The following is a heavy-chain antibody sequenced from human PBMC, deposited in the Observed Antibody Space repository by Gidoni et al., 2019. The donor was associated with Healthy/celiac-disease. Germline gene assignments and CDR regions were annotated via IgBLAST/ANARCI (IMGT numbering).Heavy chain of an antibody. D-gene: IGHD3-10*01. V-gene: IGHV4-38-2*01. CDR3: ARHGEGFDY. CDR2: IYHSGST. Sequence: QVQLQESGPGLVKPSETLSLTCAVSGYSISSGYYWGWIRQPPGKGLEWIGSIYHSGSTYYNPSLKSRVTISVDTSKNQFSLKLSSVTAADTAVYYCARHGEGFDYWGQGTLSPSPQ. CDR1: GYSISSGYY. J-gene: IGHJ4*02.